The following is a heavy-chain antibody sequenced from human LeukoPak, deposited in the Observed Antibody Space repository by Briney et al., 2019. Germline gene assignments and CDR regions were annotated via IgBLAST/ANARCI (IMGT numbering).Heavy chain of an antibody. CDR2: INSDGSGA. V-gene: IGHV3-74*01. Sequence: GGSLRLSCAASGFTFSSYWMHWVRQAPGKGLVWVSRINSDGSGATYADSVKGRFTISRDNAKSTLYLQLNSLGAEDTAVYYCARDSLSSGCLDHWGQGTLVTVSS. J-gene: IGHJ4*02. CDR1: GFTFSSYW. D-gene: IGHD3-22*01. CDR3: ARDSLSSGCLDH.